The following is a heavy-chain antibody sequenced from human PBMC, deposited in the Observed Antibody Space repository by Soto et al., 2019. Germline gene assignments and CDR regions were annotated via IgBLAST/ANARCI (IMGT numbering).Heavy chain of an antibody. CDR2: ISWDGGHT. V-gene: IGHV3-43*01. J-gene: IGHJ6*02. CDR3: AKDRAAVTGAYYYYGLDV. D-gene: IGHD3-9*01. CDR1: GFNLDDYT. Sequence: GSLRLSCAAPGFNLDDYTMHWVRRSPGKGPEWVSLISWDGGHTYYTDSVKGRFTISRDNRKNSLYLQMNSLRADDTALYYCAKDRAAVTGAYYYYGLDVWGQGTTVTVSS.